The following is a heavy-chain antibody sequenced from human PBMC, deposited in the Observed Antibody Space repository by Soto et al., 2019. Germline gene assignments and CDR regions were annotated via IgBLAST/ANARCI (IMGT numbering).Heavy chain of an antibody. CDR3: ARSRGATPSPFFDY. J-gene: IGHJ4*02. V-gene: IGHV3-7*01. D-gene: IGHD1-26*01. Sequence: GSLRLSCAASGFTFSSYWMSWVRQAPGKGLEWVANIKQDGSGKYYVDSVKGRFTISRDNAKNSLYLQMNSLRAEDTAVYYCARSRGATPSPFFDYWGQGTLVTVSS. CDR2: IKQDGSGK. CDR1: GFTFSSYW.